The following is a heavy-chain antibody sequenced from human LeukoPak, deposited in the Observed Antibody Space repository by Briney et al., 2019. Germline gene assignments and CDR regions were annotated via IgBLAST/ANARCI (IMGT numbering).Heavy chain of an antibody. CDR3: ATSPTAMVSPMDV. V-gene: IGHV1-2*04. Sequence: GASVKVSCKASGYTFTGYYMHWVRQAPGQGLEWMGWINPNSGGTNYAQKFQGWVTRTRDTSISTAYMELSRLRSDDTAVYYCATSPTAMVSPMDVWGQGTTVTVSS. D-gene: IGHD5-18*01. CDR1: GYTFTGYY. J-gene: IGHJ6*02. CDR2: INPNSGGT.